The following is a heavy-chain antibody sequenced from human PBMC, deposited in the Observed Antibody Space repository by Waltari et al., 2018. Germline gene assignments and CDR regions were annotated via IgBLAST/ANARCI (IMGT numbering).Heavy chain of an antibody. V-gene: IGHV4-59*01. Sequence: QVQLQESGPGLVKPSETLSLTCTVSGGSISSYYWSWIRQPPGKGLEWIGYIYYSGSTNYNPSIKSRVTISVDTSKNQFALKLSSVTAADTAVYYCARWTGVNWYFDLWGRGTLVTVSS. D-gene: IGHD3-10*01. CDR1: GGSISSYY. CDR3: ARWTGVNWYFDL. J-gene: IGHJ2*01. CDR2: IYYSGST.